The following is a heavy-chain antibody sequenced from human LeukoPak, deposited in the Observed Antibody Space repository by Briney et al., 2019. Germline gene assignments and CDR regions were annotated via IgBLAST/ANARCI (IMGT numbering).Heavy chain of an antibody. D-gene: IGHD6-19*01. V-gene: IGHV1-2*02. J-gene: IGHJ6*03. CDR3: ARIAVAGDYYYYYYMDV. Sequence: ASVKVSCKASGYTLTGYYMHWVRQAPGQGLEWMGWINPNSGGTNYAQKFQGRVTMTRDTSISTAYMELRSLRSDDTAVYYCARIAVAGDYYYYYYMDVWGKGTTVTVSS. CDR2: INPNSGGT. CDR1: GYTLTGYY.